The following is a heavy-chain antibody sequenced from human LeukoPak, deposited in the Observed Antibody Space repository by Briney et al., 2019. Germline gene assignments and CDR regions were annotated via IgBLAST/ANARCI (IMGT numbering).Heavy chain of an antibody. Sequence: PGGSLRLSCAASGFTFSSYGMHWVRQAPGKGLEWVAVIWYDGSNKYYADSVKGRFTISKDNSKNTLYLQMNSLRAEDTAVYYCACSGWWSRFDYWGQGTLVTVSS. V-gene: IGHV3-33*01. J-gene: IGHJ4*02. CDR1: GFTFSSYG. D-gene: IGHD6-19*01. CDR3: ACSGWWSRFDY. CDR2: IWYDGSNK.